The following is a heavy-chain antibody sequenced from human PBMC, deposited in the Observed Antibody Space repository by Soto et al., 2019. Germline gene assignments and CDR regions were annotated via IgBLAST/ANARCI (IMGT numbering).Heavy chain of an antibody. CDR3: AREGYCSSTRCYPSEY. V-gene: IGHV1-18*01. CDR2: ISAYNGNT. Sequence: QVQLVQSGAEVKKPGASVKVSCKASGYTFTSYGISWVRQAPGQGLEWMGWISAYNGNTNYAQKLQGRVTMTTDTSTSADERELRSLRSDDTAVYYCAREGYCSSTRCYPSEYWGQGTLVTVSS. CDR1: GYTFTSYG. D-gene: IGHD2-2*01. J-gene: IGHJ4*02.